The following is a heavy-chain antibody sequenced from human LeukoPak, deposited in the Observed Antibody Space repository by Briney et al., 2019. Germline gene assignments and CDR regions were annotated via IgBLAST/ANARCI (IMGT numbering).Heavy chain of an antibody. CDR1: GFTFSNHA. CDR3: AKSNGYTNSWYDY. CDR2: ISASGGST. J-gene: IGHJ4*02. Sequence: QPGGSQRLSCAASGFTFSNHAIIWVRQATGKGLEWVSGISASGGSTYYAHSVNGRFTISRDNSKNTVSLQMDSLRAEDTALYYCAKSNGYTNSWYDYWGQGTLVSVSS. D-gene: IGHD6-13*01. V-gene: IGHV3-23*01.